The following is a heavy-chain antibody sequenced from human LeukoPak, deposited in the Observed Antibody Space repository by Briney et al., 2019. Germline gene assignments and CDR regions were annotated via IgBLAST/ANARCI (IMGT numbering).Heavy chain of an antibody. D-gene: IGHD3-10*01. J-gene: IGHJ5*02. CDR1: GFTFSSYG. CDR2: ISYDGSNK. Sequence: GRSLRLSCAASGFTFSSYGMHWVRQAPGKGLEWVAVISYDGSNKYYADSVKGRFTISRDNSKNTLYLQMNSLRAEDTAVYYCAKASALWFGELLIGNWFDPWGRGTLVTVSS. CDR3: AKASALWFGELLIGNWFDP. V-gene: IGHV3-30*18.